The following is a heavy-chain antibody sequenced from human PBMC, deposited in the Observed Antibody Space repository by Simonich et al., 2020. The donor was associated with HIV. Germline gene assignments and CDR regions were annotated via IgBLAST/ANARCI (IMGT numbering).Heavy chain of an antibody. CDR1: GFTFSSYA. CDR3: ASGGSVSSVWADDY. D-gene: IGHD3-16*01. J-gene: IGHJ4*02. V-gene: IGHV3-30*07. Sequence: QVQLVESGGGVVQPGRSLRLSCAASGFTFSSYAMHWVRQAPGKGLEWVAVKTYDGSNKYYADSLKGRFTISRDNSKNTLYLQMNSLRAEDTAVYYCASGGSVSSVWADDYWGQGTLATVSS. CDR2: KTYDGSNK.